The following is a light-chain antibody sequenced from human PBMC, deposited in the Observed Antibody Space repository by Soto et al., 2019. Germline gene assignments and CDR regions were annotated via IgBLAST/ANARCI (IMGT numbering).Light chain of an antibody. Sequence: KQLNQSPSVLSATVGDRVTITCRASQGISSYLAWFQQKPGRAPNLLIYGASTLQSGVPSRFSGSGSGTDFTLTISNLQPEDFATYYCQQLNAYPLTFGQGTRLEIK. J-gene: IGKJ5*01. CDR1: QGISSY. V-gene: IGKV1-9*01. CDR3: QQLNAYPLT. CDR2: GAS.